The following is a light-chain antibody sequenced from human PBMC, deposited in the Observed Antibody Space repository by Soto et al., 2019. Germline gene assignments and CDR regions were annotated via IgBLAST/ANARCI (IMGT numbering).Light chain of an antibody. CDR1: QSVSSSY. Sequence: EIVMTQSPATLSVSPGERATLSCRASQSVSSSYLAWYQQKPGQAPRLLIYGASSRATGIPDRFSGSGSGTEVTLTISSLQPEDFATYYCQQSYITPVTFGQGTKVDIK. V-gene: IGKV3D-20*02. J-gene: IGKJ1*01. CDR2: GAS. CDR3: QQSYITPVT.